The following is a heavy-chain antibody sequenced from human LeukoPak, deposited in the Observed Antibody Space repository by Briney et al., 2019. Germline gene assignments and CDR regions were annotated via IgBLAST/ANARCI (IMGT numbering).Heavy chain of an antibody. J-gene: IGHJ4*02. CDR2: IYYSGTS. Sequence: SGPTLVNPSETLSLTCTVSGGSISSGGYYWSWIRQHPGKGLEWIGHIYYSGTSFYNPSLTSRVTISVDASKNQFSLKLTSVNDADTAVYYCARIERSSYSLGFDYWGQGTLVTVSS. D-gene: IGHD6-6*01. CDR3: ARIERSSYSLGFDY. CDR1: GGSISSGGYY. V-gene: IGHV4-31*03.